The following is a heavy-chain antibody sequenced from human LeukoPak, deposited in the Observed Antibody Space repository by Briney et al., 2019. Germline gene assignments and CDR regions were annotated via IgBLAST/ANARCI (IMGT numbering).Heavy chain of an antibody. CDR2: IKSKTDGGTT. CDR3: TTPDVCSGGSCYDY. Sequence: GGSLRLSCAASGFTFSNAWMSWVRQAPGKGLEWVGRIKSKTDGGTTDYAAPVKGRFTISRDDSKNTLYLQMNSLKTEDTAVYYCTTPDVCSGGSCYDYSGQGTLVTVSS. J-gene: IGHJ4*02. V-gene: IGHV3-15*01. D-gene: IGHD2-15*01. CDR1: GFTFSNAW.